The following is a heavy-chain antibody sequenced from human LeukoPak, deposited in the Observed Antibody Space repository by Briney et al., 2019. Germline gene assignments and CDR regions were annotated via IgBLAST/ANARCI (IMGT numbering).Heavy chain of an antibody. CDR2: IIPIFGTA. J-gene: IGHJ4*02. D-gene: IGHD3-16*02. Sequence: SVKVSSKASGGTFSSYAISWVRQAPGQGLEWMGGIIPIFGTANYAQKFQGRVTITTDESTSTAYMELSSLRSEDTAVYYCARSQQRSRWLYPYYFDYWGQGTLVTVSS. CDR3: ARSQQRSRWLYPYYFDY. CDR1: GGTFSSYA. V-gene: IGHV1-69*05.